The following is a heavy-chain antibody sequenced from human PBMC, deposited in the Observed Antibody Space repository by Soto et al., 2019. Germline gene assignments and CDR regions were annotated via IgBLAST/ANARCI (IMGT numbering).Heavy chain of an antibody. Sequence: GGSLRLSCAASGFTVSSNYMSWVRQAPGKGLEWVSVIYSGGSTYYADSVKGRFTISRDNSKNTLYLQMNSLRAEDTAVYYCAIAHCPYYYSSGNDPWGQGKLVTVSS. CDR2: IYSGGST. V-gene: IGHV3-53*01. CDR3: AIAHCPYYYSSGNDP. J-gene: IGHJ5*02. CDR1: GFTVSSNY. D-gene: IGHD3-10*01.